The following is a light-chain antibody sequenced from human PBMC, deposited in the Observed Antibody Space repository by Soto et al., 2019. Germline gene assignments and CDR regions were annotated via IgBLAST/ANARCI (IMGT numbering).Light chain of an antibody. Sequence: DIQMTQSPSTLSGSVGDRVTITCRASQTISSWLAWYQQKPGKAPKLLIYKASTLKSGVPSRFSGSGSGTEFTLTISRLQPDDVATYYCQHYNSYSQAFGQGTKVDIK. J-gene: IGKJ1*01. CDR1: QTISSW. CDR3: QHYNSYSQA. CDR2: KAS. V-gene: IGKV1-5*03.